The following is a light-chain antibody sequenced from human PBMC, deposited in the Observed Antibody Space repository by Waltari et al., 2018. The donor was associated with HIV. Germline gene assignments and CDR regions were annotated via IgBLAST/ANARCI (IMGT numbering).Light chain of an antibody. CDR2: WAY. Sequence: DVVVTQSPDSLAVSLGERATLHCKSNQSLLYISNNQNYLAWYQQKAGQRPKLLIYWAYIRESGVPDRFSGSGSETDFTLTISSLQAEDVAVYYCQQYFSPPPLTFGGGTKVEIK. V-gene: IGKV4-1*01. CDR1: QSLLYISNNQNY. J-gene: IGKJ4*01. CDR3: QQYFSPPPLT.